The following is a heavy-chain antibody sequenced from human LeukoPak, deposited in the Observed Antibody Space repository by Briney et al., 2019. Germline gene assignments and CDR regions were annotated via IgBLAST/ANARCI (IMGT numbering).Heavy chain of an antibody. CDR1: GGIFISYA. V-gene: IGHV1-69*05. CDR2: IIHIFCAA. Sequence: ASVKVSCKASGGIFISYAISWVRQAPGRGLEWMGGIIHIFCAANYEQNFKGRITITTDESTSTVYMELSSLRSEYTAVYYCARTTDYYDSSGYEYFDYWGQGTLVTVS. J-gene: IGHJ4*02. D-gene: IGHD3-22*01. CDR3: ARTTDYYDSSGYEYFDY.